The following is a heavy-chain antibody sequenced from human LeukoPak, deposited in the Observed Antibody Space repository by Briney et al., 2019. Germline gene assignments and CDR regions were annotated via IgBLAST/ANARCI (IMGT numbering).Heavy chain of an antibody. J-gene: IGHJ4*02. D-gene: IGHD5-24*01. CDR1: GFTFSSYE. CDR2: ISSSGSTI. CDR3: AQDGASIRFDN. V-gene: IGHV3-48*03. Sequence: GGSLRLSCAASGFTFSSYEMNWVRQTPGKGLEWVSYISSSGSTIYYADSVKGRFTISRDNAKNSLYLQMNSLRAEDTAVYYCAQDGASIRFDNWGQGTLVTVSS.